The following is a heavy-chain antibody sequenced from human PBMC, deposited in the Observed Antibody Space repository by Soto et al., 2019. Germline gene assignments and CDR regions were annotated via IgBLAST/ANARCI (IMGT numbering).Heavy chain of an antibody. J-gene: IGHJ4*02. CDR2: IYSSGST. V-gene: IGHV3-53*01. CDR3: ARRPLNSNGAY. Sequence: EVQLVESGGGLIQPGGSLRLSCAASAFTVSSNDMSWVRQAPGKGLEWVSLIYSSGSTQYAASVKGRFTIYRDNYKNTIRLQMDGLRAEDTAVYYCARRPLNSNGAYWGQGPLVTVSS. CDR1: AFTVSSND. D-gene: IGHD3-22*01.